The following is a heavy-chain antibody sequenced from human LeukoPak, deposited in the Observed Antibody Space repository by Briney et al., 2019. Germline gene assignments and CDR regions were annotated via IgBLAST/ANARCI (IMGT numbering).Heavy chain of an antibody. CDR1: GGSISSGSYY. CDR3: ARGVYPSPLPFDFWSGSEDKKNWFDP. CDR2: IYTRGST. Sequence: ASETLSLTCTVSGGSISSGSYYWSWIPQPAGKGLEWLGRIYTRGSTNYNPSLKSRVTISVDTSKNQFSLKLSSVTAADTAVYYCARGVYPSPLPFDFWSGSEDKKNWFDPWGQGTLVTVSS. J-gene: IGHJ5*02. V-gene: IGHV4-61*02. D-gene: IGHD3-3*01.